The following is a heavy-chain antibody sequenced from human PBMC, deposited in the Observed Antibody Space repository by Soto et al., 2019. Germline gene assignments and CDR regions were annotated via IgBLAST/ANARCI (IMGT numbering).Heavy chain of an antibody. CDR1: GGSISQYY. V-gene: IGHV4-4*07. CDR3: ARGPGGFGDFSLDY. Sequence: QVQLQESGPGLVKPSETLSLSCGVSGGSISQYYWSWIRQPDGKGLEWIGRIYSGGSTNYNPSLESRVTMSVDTSKNQFSLKLSSVTAADTAVYFCARGPGGFGDFSLDYWGQGTLVTVSS. D-gene: IGHD3-10*01. J-gene: IGHJ4*02. CDR2: IYSGGST.